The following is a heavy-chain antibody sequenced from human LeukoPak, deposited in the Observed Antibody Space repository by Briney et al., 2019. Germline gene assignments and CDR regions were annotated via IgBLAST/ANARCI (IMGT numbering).Heavy chain of an antibody. CDR1: GDSISSSKYF. D-gene: IGHD2-15*01. J-gene: IGHJ4*02. CDR2: VYYSGST. V-gene: IGHV4-39*01. CDR3: ARRGGTSYDY. Sequence: SETLSLTCQVSGDSISSSKYFWGWIRQPPGQGLEWIGSVYYSGSTYYNPSLKSRITISVDTSKNQFSLKLTSVTAADTAVYYCARRGGTSYDYWGQGTLVTVSS.